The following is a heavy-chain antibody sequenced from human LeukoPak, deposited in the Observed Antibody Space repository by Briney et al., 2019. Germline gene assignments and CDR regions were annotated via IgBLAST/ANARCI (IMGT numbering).Heavy chain of an antibody. J-gene: IGHJ4*02. Sequence: ASVKVSCKASGYTFTGYYMHWVRQAPGQGLEWMGWINPNSGGTNYAQKFQGRVTMTRDMSISTAYMELSRLRSDDTAVYYCARVSITEYYDSSGYYYSPDGTFDYWGQGTLVTVSS. CDR2: INPNSGGT. D-gene: IGHD3-22*01. CDR3: ARVSITEYYDSSGYYYSPDGTFDY. CDR1: GYTFTGYY. V-gene: IGHV1-2*02.